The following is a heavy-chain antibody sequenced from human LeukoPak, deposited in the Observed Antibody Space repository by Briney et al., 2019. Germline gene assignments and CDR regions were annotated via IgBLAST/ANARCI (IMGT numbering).Heavy chain of an antibody. D-gene: IGHD4-17*01. V-gene: IGHV3-30*04. Sequence: HPGRSLRLSCAASGFTFSSYAMHWVRQAPGKGLEWVAVISYDGSNKYYADSVKGRFTISRDNPKNTLYLQMNSLRAEDTAVYYCARERSYGDYLQYYFDYWGQGTLVTVSS. CDR2: ISYDGSNK. J-gene: IGHJ4*02. CDR3: ARERSYGDYLQYYFDY. CDR1: GFTFSSYA.